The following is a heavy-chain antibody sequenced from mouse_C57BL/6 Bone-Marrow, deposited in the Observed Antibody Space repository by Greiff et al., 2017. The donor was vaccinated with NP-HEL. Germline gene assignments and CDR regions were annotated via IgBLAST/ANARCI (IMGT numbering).Heavy chain of an antibody. CDR1: FSTFPPSW. V-gene: IGHV1-64*01. J-gene: IGHJ3*01. D-gene: IGHD1-1*01. Sequence: PVAALLPPWASVTLSFPASFSTFPPSWLPLLPPLPVPGLEWIGMIHPNSGSTNYNEKFKSKATLTVDKSSSTAYMQLSSLTSENSAVYYCARSGRGYYYGSSPWFAYWGQGTLVTVSA. CDR3: ARSGRGYYYGSSPWFAY. CDR2: IHPNSGST.